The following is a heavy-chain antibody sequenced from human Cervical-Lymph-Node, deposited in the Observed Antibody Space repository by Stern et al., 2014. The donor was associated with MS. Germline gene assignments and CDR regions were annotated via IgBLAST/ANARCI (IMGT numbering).Heavy chain of an antibody. Sequence: QLQLQESGPGLVKPSETLSLTCTVSGGSISSSSYYWGWIRQPPGKGLEWIGSIYYSGSTYYNPSLKSRVTISVDTSKNQFSLKLSSVTAADTAVYYCARLRRDCTIVYWGKGTLVTVSS. CDR3: ARLRRDCTIVY. CDR1: GGSISSSSYY. D-gene: IGHD2-8*01. V-gene: IGHV4-39*01. J-gene: IGHJ4*02. CDR2: IYYSGST.